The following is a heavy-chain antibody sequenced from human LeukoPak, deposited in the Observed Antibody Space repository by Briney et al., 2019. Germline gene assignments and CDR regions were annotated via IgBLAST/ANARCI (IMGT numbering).Heavy chain of an antibody. CDR3: AKGFYSSREYFDY. J-gene: IGHJ4*02. CDR2: INHSGST. Sequence: SETLSLTCAVYGGSFSGYYWSWIRQPPGKGLEWIGEINHSGSTNYNPSLKSRVTISVDTSKNQFSLKLSSVTAADTAVYYCAKGFYSSREYFDYWGQGTLVTVSS. D-gene: IGHD4-11*01. CDR1: GGSFSGYY. V-gene: IGHV4-34*01.